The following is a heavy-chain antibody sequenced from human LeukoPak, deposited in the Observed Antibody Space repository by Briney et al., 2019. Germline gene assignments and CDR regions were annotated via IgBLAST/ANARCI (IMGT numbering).Heavy chain of an antibody. CDR2: IYYSEST. CDR1: GGSISSYY. CDR3: ARLTANWGSRYYYYGMDV. D-gene: IGHD7-27*01. Sequence: SETLSLTCTVSGGSISSYYWSWIRQPPGKGLEWIGYIYYSESTNYNPSLKSRVTISVDTSKNQFSLKLSSVTAADTAVYYCARLTANWGSRYYYYGMDVWGKGTTVTVSS. V-gene: IGHV4-59*01. J-gene: IGHJ6*04.